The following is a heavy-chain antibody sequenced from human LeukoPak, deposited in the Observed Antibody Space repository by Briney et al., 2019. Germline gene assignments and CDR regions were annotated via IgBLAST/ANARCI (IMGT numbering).Heavy chain of an antibody. CDR1: GFTFSSYA. CDR2: ISGSGGST. CDR3: ARLRGYSYGFRWFDY. V-gene: IGHV3-23*01. J-gene: IGHJ4*02. D-gene: IGHD5-18*01. Sequence: GGSLRLSCAASGFTFSSYAMSWVRQAPGKGLEWVSAISGSGGSTSYADSVKGRFTISRDNAKNTLYLQMNSLRAEDTAVYYCARLRGYSYGFRWFDYWGQGTLVTVSS.